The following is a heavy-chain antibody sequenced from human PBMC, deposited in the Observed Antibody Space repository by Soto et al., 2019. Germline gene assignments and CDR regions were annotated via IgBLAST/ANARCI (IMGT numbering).Heavy chain of an antibody. CDR2: INPSIGST. CDR1: GYTFSSYY. Sequence: QVQLVQSGAEVKKPGASVKVSCKASGYTFSSYYMHWVRQAPGRGLEWMGIINPSIGSTTSAQKFQGRVTMSRDTSTSSVYMELRSLRSEDTAVYYCAREVGQLVFDYWGQGTLVTVSS. V-gene: IGHV1-46*01. J-gene: IGHJ4*02. CDR3: AREVGQLVFDY. D-gene: IGHD6-13*01.